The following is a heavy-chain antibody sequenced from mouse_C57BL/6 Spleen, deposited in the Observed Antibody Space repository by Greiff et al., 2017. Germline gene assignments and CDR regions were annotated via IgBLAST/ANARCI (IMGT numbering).Heavy chain of an antibody. D-gene: IGHD1-1*01. CDR1: GYTFTSYW. Sequence: QVQLQQPGAELVKPGASVKLSCKAFGYTFTSYWMHWVKQRPGRGLEWIGRIAPNSGGTKYNEKFKSKATLTVDKPSSTAYMQLSSLTSEDSAVYYCARDYYGSSYDWFAYWGQGTLVTVAA. J-gene: IGHJ3*01. CDR3: ARDYYGSSYDWFAY. CDR2: IAPNSGGT. V-gene: IGHV1-72*01.